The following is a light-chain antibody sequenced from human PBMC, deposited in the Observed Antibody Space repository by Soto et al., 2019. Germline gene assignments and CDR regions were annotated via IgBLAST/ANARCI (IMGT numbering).Light chain of an antibody. Sequence: ETVMTQSPTTLSVSRWEGATLXXRASQSVSILLAWYQQKPGQAPRXIIHGATTRATGIPARFSGSGSGTEFTLTISSLQSEDFAVYYCQQYNNWTRTFGQGTKVDI. CDR3: QQYNNWTRT. CDR1: QSVSIL. CDR2: GAT. V-gene: IGKV3-15*01. J-gene: IGKJ1*01.